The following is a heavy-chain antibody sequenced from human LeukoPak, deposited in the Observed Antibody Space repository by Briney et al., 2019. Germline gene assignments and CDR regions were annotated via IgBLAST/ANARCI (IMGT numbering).Heavy chain of an antibody. Sequence: ASVKVSCKASGYTFTGYYMHWVRQAPGQGLEWMGWINPNSGGTNYAQRFQGWVTMTRDTSISTAYMELSRLRSDDTAVYYCARESSSWQQRGFDPWGQGTLVTVSS. V-gene: IGHV1-2*04. CDR2: INPNSGGT. D-gene: IGHD6-13*01. J-gene: IGHJ5*02. CDR3: ARESSSWQQRGFDP. CDR1: GYTFTGYY.